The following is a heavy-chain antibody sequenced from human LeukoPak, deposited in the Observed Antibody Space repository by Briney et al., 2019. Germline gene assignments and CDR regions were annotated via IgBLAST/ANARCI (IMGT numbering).Heavy chain of an antibody. Sequence: SQTLSLTCTVSGGSISSGGYYWSWIRQHPGKGLEWIGYIYYSGSTYYNPSLKSRVTISVDTSKNQFSLKLSSVTAADTAVYYCARDRDLTMIVDYWGQGALVTVSS. J-gene: IGHJ4*02. V-gene: IGHV4-31*03. CDR2: IYYSGST. CDR1: GGSISSGGYY. D-gene: IGHD3-22*01. CDR3: ARDRDLTMIVDY.